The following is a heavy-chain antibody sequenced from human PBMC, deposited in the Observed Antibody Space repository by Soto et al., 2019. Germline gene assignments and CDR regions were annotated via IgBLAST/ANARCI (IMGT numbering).Heavy chain of an antibody. CDR2: IYYSGST. V-gene: IGHV4-31*03. J-gene: IGHJ4*02. CDR3: ARDLANDDSRAGFDY. CDR1: GGCISSGGYY. D-gene: IGHD3-22*01. Sequence: QVQLQESGPGLVKPSQTLSLTCTVSGGCISSGGYYWSWIRQHPGKGLEWIGYIYYSGSTYYNPSLKSRVTISVDTSKNQFSLKLSSVTAADTAVYYCARDLANDDSRAGFDYWGQGTLVTVSS.